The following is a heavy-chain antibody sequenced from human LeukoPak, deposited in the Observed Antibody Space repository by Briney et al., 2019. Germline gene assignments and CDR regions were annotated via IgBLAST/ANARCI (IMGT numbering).Heavy chain of an antibody. CDR2: SNSDGSIT. Sequence: GGSLRLSCAASGFTFNSFWMHWVRLVPGRGLEWVSRSNSDGSITSYADSVKGRFTISRNNAEKTLYLQMNSLRAEDTAVYYCAKDRVGATLYFDYWGQGTLVTVSS. CDR3: AKDRVGATLYFDY. V-gene: IGHV3-74*01. D-gene: IGHD1-26*01. J-gene: IGHJ4*02. CDR1: GFTFNSFW.